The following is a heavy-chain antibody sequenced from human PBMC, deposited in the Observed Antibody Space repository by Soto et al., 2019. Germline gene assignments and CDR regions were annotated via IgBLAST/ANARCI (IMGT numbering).Heavy chain of an antibody. CDR2: IYHSGNT. Sequence: QLQLQESGSGLVKPSQTLSLTCAVSGYSISSGGYSWSWIRQPPEKGLEWIGNIYHSGNTYYNPSLKSRVTMSVDRSNNQFSLKLSSVTAADTAVYYCARAVFWTGYSFDSWGQGTLVTVSS. CDR3: ARAVFWTGYSFDS. J-gene: IGHJ4*02. D-gene: IGHD3-3*01. CDR1: GYSISSGGYS. V-gene: IGHV4-30-2*01.